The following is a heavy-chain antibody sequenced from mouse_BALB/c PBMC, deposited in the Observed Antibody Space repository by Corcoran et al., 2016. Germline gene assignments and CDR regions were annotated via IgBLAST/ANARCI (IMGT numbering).Heavy chain of an antibody. J-gene: IGHJ3*01. Sequence: QVQLQQSGAELMKPGASVKISCKATGYTFSSYWIEWVKQRPGHGLEWSGEILPGSGSTNYNEKVKGKATFTADTSSNTAYMQISSLTSEDSAVDYCVRGRSTATFAYWGQGTLVTVSA. D-gene: IGHD1-2*01. CDR1: GYTFSSYW. CDR2: ILPGSGST. CDR3: VRGRSTATFAY. V-gene: IGHV1-9*01.